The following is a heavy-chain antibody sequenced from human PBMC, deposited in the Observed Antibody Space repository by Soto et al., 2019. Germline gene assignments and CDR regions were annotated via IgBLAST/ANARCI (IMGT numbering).Heavy chain of an antibody. CDR2: ISGSGGST. V-gene: IGHV3-23*01. J-gene: IGHJ4*02. Sequence: EVQLLESGGGLVQPGGSLRLSCAASGFTFSSNAMSWVRQAPGKGLEWVSAISGSGGSTYYADSVKGRFTISRDNSKNTLYLQMNSLRAEDTAVYYCVKDRRSCSGASCPFFDYWGQGTLVTVSS. CDR3: VKDRRSCSGASCPFFDY. CDR1: GFTFSSNA. D-gene: IGHD2-15*01.